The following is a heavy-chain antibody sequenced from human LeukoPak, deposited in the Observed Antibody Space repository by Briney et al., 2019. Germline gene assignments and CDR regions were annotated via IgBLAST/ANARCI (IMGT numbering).Heavy chain of an antibody. V-gene: IGHV3-74*01. CDR1: GFTFSCYW. CDR3: AKGVGQAAY. D-gene: IGHD1-26*01. CDR2: INSDGSST. Sequence: PGGSLRLSCAASGFTFSCYWMHWVRQAPGKGLVWVSRINSDGSSTSYADSVKGRFTISRDNAKNSLYLQMNSLRAEDTAVYYCAKGVGQAAYWGQGTLVTVSS. J-gene: IGHJ4*02.